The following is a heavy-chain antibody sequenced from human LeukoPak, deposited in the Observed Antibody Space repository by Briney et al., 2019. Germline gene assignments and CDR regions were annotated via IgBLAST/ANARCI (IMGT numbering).Heavy chain of an antibody. D-gene: IGHD3-10*01. CDR1: GFTASSNH. V-gene: IGHV3-66*01. Sequence: PGGSLRLSCAASGFTASSNHMSWVRQAPGKGLEWVSVISRGDNTYYADSVKGRFTISRDNSKNTLFLQLSSLRSEDTAVYYCASFGPKDYSDYWGQGTLVTVSS. J-gene: IGHJ4*02. CDR2: ISRGDNT. CDR3: ASFGPKDYSDY.